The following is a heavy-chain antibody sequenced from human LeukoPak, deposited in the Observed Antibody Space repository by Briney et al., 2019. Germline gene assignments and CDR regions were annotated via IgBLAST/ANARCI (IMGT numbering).Heavy chain of an antibody. Sequence: GGSLRLSCAASGFIFSSFAMSWVRQAPGKGLEWVSGLTGTGAATYYADSVKGWFTISRDNSKNILYLQMDSLRAEDTAVYYCAKGHTYGYEYSSDYWGQGTLVTVSS. CDR1: GFIFSSFA. D-gene: IGHD5-18*01. V-gene: IGHV3-23*01. CDR2: LTGTGAAT. J-gene: IGHJ4*02. CDR3: AKGHTYGYEYSSDY.